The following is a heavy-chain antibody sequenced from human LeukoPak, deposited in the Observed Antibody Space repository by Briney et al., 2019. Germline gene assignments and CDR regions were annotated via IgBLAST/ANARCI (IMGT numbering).Heavy chain of an antibody. V-gene: IGHV3-7*01. J-gene: IGHJ4*02. CDR1: GFTFSSYW. D-gene: IGHD6-13*01. CDR3: ARDSSSWYFDY. Sequence: GGSPRLSCAASGFTFSSYWMSWVRQAPGKGLEWVANIKQDGSEKYYVDSVKGRFSISRDNAKNSLYLQMNSLRAEDTAVYYCARDSSSWYFDYWGQGTLVTVSS. CDR2: IKQDGSEK.